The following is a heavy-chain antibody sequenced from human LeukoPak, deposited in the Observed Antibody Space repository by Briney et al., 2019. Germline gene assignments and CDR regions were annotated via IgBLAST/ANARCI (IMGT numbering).Heavy chain of an antibody. CDR3: PRPQGKATIPHWFDP. CDR1: GGSTQSTIYY. CDR2: IYYTGRT. J-gene: IGHJ5*02. V-gene: IGHV4-39*01. Sequence: PSETLSLTCSVSGGSTQSTIYYWGWIRQAPGKGLEWIGSIYYTGRTYYNSSLKSRITISVDTSKRQASLRLTSVTAADTAVYYCPRPQGKATIPHWFDPWGQGIQVTVSS. D-gene: IGHD5-24*01.